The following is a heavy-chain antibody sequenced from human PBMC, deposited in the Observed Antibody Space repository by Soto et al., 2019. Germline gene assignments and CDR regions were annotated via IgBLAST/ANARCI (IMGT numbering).Heavy chain of an antibody. CDR1: GGSISSYY. J-gene: IGHJ6*02. Sequence: SETLSLTCTVSGGSISSYYWSWIRQPPGKGLEWIGYIYYSGSTNYNPSLKSRVTISVDTSKNQFSLKLCSVTAADTAVYYCARHPTIARFENGLDVWGQGTMVTVSS. V-gene: IGHV4-59*08. CDR3: ARHPTIARFENGLDV. D-gene: IGHD1-1*01. CDR2: IYYSGST.